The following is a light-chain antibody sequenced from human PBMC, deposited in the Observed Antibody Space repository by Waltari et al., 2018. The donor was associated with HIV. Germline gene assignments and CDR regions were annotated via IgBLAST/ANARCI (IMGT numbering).Light chain of an antibody. V-gene: IGLV1-47*01. Sequence: QSVLTQPPSASGTPGQRVTISCSGSSPNIGSNYIYWYQQLPGTAPKLLIYRNNQRPSGVPDRFSGSKSGTSASLAIAGAQTEDEADYYCNSRDSSGHWFFGGGTKVTVL. CDR3: NSRDSSGHWF. J-gene: IGLJ3*02. CDR1: SPNIGSNY. CDR2: RNN.